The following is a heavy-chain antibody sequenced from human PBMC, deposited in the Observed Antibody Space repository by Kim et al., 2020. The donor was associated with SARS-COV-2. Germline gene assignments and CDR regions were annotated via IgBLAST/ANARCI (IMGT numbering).Heavy chain of an antibody. Sequence: GSTRYAQQFQNRVTMTSDTSTSTVYMELSSLRSEDTAVYYCARGLVGPSQSWGQGTLVTVSS. J-gene: IGHJ5*02. CDR3: ARGLVGPSQS. V-gene: IGHV1-46*01. CDR2: GST. D-gene: IGHD1-26*01.